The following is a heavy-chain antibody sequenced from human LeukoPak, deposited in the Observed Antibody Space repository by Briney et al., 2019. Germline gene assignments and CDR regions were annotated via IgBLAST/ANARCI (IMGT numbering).Heavy chain of an antibody. CDR2: FAGSDTTT. CDR3: TTLGYHLDS. CDR1: GFTFSDYW. J-gene: IGHJ4*02. D-gene: IGHD3-22*01. V-gene: IGHV3-11*04. Sequence: PGGSLRLSCAASGFTFSDYWMNWVRQAPGKGLEWVAYFAGSDTTTYYADSVKGRFTISRDNARNSLYLQMNSLRAEDTALYYCTTLGYHLDSWGQGTLVTVSS.